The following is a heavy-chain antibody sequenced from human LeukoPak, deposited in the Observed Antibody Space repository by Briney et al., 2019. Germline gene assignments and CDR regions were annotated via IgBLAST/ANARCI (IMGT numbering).Heavy chain of an antibody. CDR2: INPKDGET. Sequence: GASVKVSCKASGYIFIDYHMYWVRQAPGQGLEWMASINPKDGETNSMQKFQGRVTMTRDTSISTAYMELSRLRSDDTAVYYCARDGRSDLDYWGQGTLVTVSS. CDR3: ARDGRSDLDY. V-gene: IGHV1-2*02. CDR1: GYIFIDYH. J-gene: IGHJ4*02.